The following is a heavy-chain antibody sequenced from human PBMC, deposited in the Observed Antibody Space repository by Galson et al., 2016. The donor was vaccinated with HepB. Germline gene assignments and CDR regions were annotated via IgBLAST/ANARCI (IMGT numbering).Heavy chain of an antibody. J-gene: IGHJ4*02. Sequence: SVKVSCKASGYSFTGYLLNWVRQAPGQGLEWMGWIGPGSGDTKYAQKFQGRVTITRDRSISTVTMELNRLRSDDTAVYYCARSTGFGIRIDYWGQGTQVTVPS. CDR2: IGPGSGDT. D-gene: IGHD3-10*01. V-gene: IGHV1-2*02. CDR3: ARSTGFGIRIDY. CDR1: GYSFTGYL.